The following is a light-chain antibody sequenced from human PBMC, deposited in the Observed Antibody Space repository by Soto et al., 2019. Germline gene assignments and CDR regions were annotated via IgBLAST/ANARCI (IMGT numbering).Light chain of an antibody. CDR2: GAS. CDR3: HQDFDLPLT. J-gene: IGKJ4*01. Sequence: EIVMTQSPVTLSLSPGDIATLSCRASQSLSNTYISWYQQKPGQAPRLLIYGASTRATGIPARFSGSGSGTDFTLTISSLQPEDFALYYCHQDFDLPLTFGGGTKVDIK. V-gene: IGKV3D-7*01. CDR1: QSLSNTY.